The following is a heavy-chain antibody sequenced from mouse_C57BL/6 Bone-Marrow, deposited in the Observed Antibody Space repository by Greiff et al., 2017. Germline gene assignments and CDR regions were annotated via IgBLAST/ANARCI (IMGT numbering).Heavy chain of an antibody. CDR3: ARSNYYGSSLLYWYFDV. V-gene: IGHV1-64*01. D-gene: IGHD1-1*01. CDR2: IHPNSGST. J-gene: IGHJ1*03. CDR1: GYTFTSYW. Sequence: QVQLQQPGAELVKPGASVKLSCKASGYTFTSYWMHWVKQRPGQGLEWIGMIHPNSGSTNYNEKFKSKATLTVDKSSSTAYMQLSSLTSEDSAVYYGARSNYYGSSLLYWYFDVWGTGTTVTVSS.